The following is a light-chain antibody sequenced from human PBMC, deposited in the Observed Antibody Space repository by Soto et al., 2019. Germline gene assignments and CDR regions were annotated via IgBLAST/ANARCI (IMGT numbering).Light chain of an antibody. CDR2: KAS. V-gene: IGKV1-5*03. J-gene: IGKJ1*01. CDR1: QYISSW. Sequence: DIQMTQSPSTLSASVGDRVTITCRASQYISSWLAWYQQKPGKAPKLLIYKASSLESGVPSRFSGSGSGSEFTLSISGLQDDDFANYYCHKYNSQRTFGQGTKVEIK. CDR3: HKYNSQRT.